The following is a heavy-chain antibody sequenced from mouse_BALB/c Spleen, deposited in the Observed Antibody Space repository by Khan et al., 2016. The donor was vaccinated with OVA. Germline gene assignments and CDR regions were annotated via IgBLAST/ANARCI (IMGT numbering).Heavy chain of an antibody. D-gene: IGHD1-3*01. V-gene: IGHV2-9*02. CDR2: IWAGGST. Sequence: QVQLKESGPGLVAPSQSLSITCTVSGFSLTRYGVHWVRQPPGKGLEWLGVIWAGGSTNYNSALMSRLSISKDNSNSQVFLKMNSRQTDDTAMYYCARLEDIWGQGTTLTVSS. J-gene: IGHJ2*01. CDR3: ARLEDI. CDR1: GFSLTRYG.